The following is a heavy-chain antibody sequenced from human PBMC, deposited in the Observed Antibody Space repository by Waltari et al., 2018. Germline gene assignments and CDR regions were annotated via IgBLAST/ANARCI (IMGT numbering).Heavy chain of an antibody. CDR3: ATYIGASVGTAAFDV. V-gene: IGHV4-39*01. D-gene: IGHD5-12*01. CDR1: GVPINSNRHY. CDR2: VSYSGTT. Sequence: QVQLQESGPRLVRPSETRSRICRVAGVPINSNRHYWAWIRQSPGQGLEWFVTVSYSGTTYISPSLKSRVSVSRDTSKNQVSLILGSVTAADMAVYYCATYIGASVGTAAFDVWGQGTMVTVSS. J-gene: IGHJ3*01.